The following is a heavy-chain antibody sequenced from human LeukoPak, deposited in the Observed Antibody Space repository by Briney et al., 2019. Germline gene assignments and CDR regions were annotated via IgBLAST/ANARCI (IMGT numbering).Heavy chain of an antibody. CDR3: GKDLYMDV. Sequence: GGSLRLSCAAPGFTFSNYAMSWVRQAPGKGLEWVSAISISGDRTYYADSVRGRFTISRDNSKNTLYLRMNSLRAEDTAVYYCGKDLYMDVWGKGTTVTVSS. CDR2: ISISGDRT. J-gene: IGHJ6*03. CDR1: GFTFSNYA. V-gene: IGHV3-23*01.